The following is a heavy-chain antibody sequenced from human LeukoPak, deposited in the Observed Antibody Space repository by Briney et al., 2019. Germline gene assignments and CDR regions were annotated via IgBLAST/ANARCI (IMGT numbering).Heavy chain of an antibody. J-gene: IGHJ5*02. CDR3: ASYASGAQLFDT. V-gene: IGHV4-30-4*01. CDR2: IYYSGST. CDR1: GGSLSSGDCY. D-gene: IGHD3-22*01. Sequence: PSETLSLTCTVSGGSLSSGDCYWRWIRQPPGKGLEWIRYIYYSGSTNYYPSLKSRVTISVATSKNHFCLKLSSVTAAGPAVYYCASYASGAQLFDTWAKGTLFTVSS.